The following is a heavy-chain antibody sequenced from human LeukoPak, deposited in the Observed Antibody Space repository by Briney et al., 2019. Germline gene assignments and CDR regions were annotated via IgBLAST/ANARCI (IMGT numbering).Heavy chain of an antibody. CDR2: IYYSGST. D-gene: IGHD2-2*01. Sequence: SETLSLTCAVSGGSISSGGYSWSWIRQPPGKGLEWIASIYYSGSTDYNPSLKSRVTISLDTSKNQFSLKVSSVTAADTAVYYCARTARGISTRYCSSTSCLYYYMDVWGKGTTVTVSS. CDR1: GGSISSGGYS. CDR3: ARTARGISTRYCSSTSCLYYYMDV. J-gene: IGHJ6*03. V-gene: IGHV4-61*08.